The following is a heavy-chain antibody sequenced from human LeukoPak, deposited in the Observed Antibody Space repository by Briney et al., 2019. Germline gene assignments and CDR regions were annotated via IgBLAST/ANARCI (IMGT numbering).Heavy chain of an antibody. CDR1: GGSIGTYY. CDR3: ARDLGIAVAGDG. V-gene: IGHV4-59*01. Sequence: PSETLSLTCTVSGGSIGTYYWTWFRKPPGKPLEWIGHISDIGSANYNPSLGSRVTISLDTSKNQFSLRVNSVTATDTPVYYCARDLGIAVAGDGWGQGTLVTVSS. J-gene: IGHJ4*02. D-gene: IGHD6-19*01. CDR2: ISDIGSA.